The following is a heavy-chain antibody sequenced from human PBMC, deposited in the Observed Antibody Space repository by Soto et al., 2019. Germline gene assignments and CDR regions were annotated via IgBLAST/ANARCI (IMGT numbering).Heavy chain of an antibody. D-gene: IGHD1-26*01. J-gene: IGHJ4*02. CDR3: ARSPIVGATTSDY. CDR1: GFTFSDYY. CDR2: ISSSSSYT. Sequence: QVQLVESGGGLVKPGGSLRLSCAASGFTFSDYYMSWIRQAPGKGLEWVSYISSSSSYTNYAVSGKGRFTISRDNDKNSLYLQMNSLRAEDTAVYYCARSPIVGATTSDYWGQGTLVTVSS. V-gene: IGHV3-11*06.